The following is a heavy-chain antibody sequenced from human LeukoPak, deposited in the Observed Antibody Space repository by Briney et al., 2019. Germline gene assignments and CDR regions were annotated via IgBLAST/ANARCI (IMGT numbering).Heavy chain of an antibody. CDR3: ARGHYGLDV. J-gene: IGHJ6*02. Sequence: GGSLRLSCAASGFTFGDYYMTWVRQAPGKGLEWVSYINYDGSATDYADSVKGRFTISRDNDKKSLYLQMNSLRAEDRAVYYCARGHYGLDVWGQGTSVTISS. CDR1: GFTFGDYY. CDR2: INYDGSAT. V-gene: IGHV3-11*01.